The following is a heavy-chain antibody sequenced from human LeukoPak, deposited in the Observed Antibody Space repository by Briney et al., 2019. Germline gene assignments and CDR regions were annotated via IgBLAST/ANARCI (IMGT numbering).Heavy chain of an antibody. D-gene: IGHD3-9*01. CDR1: GFTFSNAW. CDR3: TQSYYDILTCYYIDY. CDR2: IKSKTDGGTT. Sequence: PGGSLRLSCAASGFTFSNAWMSWVRQVPGKGLEWVGRIKSKTDGGTTDYAAPVKGRFTISRDDSKNTLYLQMNSLKTEDTAVYYCTQSYYDILTCYYIDYWGQGTLVTVSS. V-gene: IGHV3-15*01. J-gene: IGHJ4*02.